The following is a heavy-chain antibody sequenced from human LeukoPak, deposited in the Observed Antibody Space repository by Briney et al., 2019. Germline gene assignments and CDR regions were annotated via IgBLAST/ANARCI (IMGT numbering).Heavy chain of an antibody. CDR3: AATSSYCSSTSCYLYYFDY. CDR1: GFTFTSSA. D-gene: IGHD2-2*01. V-gene: IGHV1-58*02. Sequence: ASVKVSCKASGFTFTSSAMQWVRQARGQRLEWIGWIVVVSGNTNYAQKFQERVTITRDMSTSTAYMELSSLRSEDTAVYYCAATSSYCSSTSCYLYYFDYWGQGTLVTVSS. J-gene: IGHJ4*02. CDR2: IVVVSGNT.